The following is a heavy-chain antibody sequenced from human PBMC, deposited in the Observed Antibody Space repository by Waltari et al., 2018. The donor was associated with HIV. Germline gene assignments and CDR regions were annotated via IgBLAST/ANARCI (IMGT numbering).Heavy chain of an antibody. Sequence: QVHLQQWGPGLVKPSETLSLTCAVYGESFKSYYWSWIRQAPDKGLEWIGKICHYGATDYNPALKSRVSIAVDTSKNQFSLRLTSVTAADTGTYYCAKGALMRWLHSPRHWFDPWGQGNLVTVSS. CDR2: ICHYGAT. CDR3: AKGALMRWLHSPRHWFDP. CDR1: GESFKSYY. J-gene: IGHJ5*02. D-gene: IGHD5-12*01. V-gene: IGHV4-34*02.